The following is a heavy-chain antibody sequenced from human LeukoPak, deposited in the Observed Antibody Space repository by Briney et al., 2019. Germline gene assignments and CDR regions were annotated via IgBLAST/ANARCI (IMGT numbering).Heavy chain of an antibody. CDR2: VYHSGST. D-gene: IGHD3-22*01. CDR1: GGSINAYY. V-gene: IGHV4-59*01. CDR3: TREGDYYDSGGYYRIDF. J-gene: IGHJ4*02. Sequence: SETLSLTCTVSGGSINAYYWSWIRQPPGKGLEWIGYVYHSGSTNYNPSLKSRVTMSVDTSNNQFSLRLSSVTAADTAMYYCTREGDYYDSGGYYRIDFWGQGTLVTVSS.